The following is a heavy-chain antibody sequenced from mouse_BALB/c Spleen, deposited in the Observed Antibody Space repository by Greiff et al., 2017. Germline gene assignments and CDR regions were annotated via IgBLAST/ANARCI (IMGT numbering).Heavy chain of an antibody. Sequence: QVQLQPSGAELARPGASVKLSCKASGYTFTSYWMQWVKQRSGQGLEWIGWFYPGSGSIKYNEKFKDKATLTADKSSSTVYMELSRLTSEDSAVYFCARHEEDYGSSYGYAMDYWGQGTSVTVSS. CDR1: GYTFTSYW. CDR3: ARHEEDYGSSYGYAMDY. J-gene: IGHJ4*01. CDR2: FYPGSGSI. V-gene: IGHV1-62-2*01. D-gene: IGHD1-1*01.